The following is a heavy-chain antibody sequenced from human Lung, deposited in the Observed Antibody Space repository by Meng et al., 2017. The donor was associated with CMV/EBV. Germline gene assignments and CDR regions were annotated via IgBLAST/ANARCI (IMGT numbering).Heavy chain of an antibody. CDR1: GFTFSNYW. V-gene: IGHV3-7*01. Sequence: ESLKISXAASGFTFSNYWMSWVRQAPGKGLEWVANIKQNGSEKYYVDSVKGRFTISRDNAKNSLYLQMNSLRAEDTAVYYCARDWGYSYGTDWGQGTLVTVSS. CDR2: IKQNGSEK. CDR3: ARDWGYSYGTD. J-gene: IGHJ4*02. D-gene: IGHD5-18*01.